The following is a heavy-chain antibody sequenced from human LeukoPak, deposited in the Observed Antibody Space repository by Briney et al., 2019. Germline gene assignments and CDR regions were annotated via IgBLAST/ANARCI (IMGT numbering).Heavy chain of an antibody. Sequence: PGGSLRLSCAASGFTLRAYSMNWVRQAPGKGPEWVSHISSSSSTIYYADSVKGRFTISRDNGKNSLYLQMNSLRDEDTAVYYCVRGDGWFGELLNFDNWGQGTLVTVSS. CDR1: GFTLRAYS. V-gene: IGHV3-48*02. J-gene: IGHJ4*02. CDR2: ISSSSSTI. CDR3: VRGDGWFGELLNFDN. D-gene: IGHD3-10*01.